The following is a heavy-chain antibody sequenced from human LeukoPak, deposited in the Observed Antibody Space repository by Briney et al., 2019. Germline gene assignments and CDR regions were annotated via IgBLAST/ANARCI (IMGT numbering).Heavy chain of an antibody. D-gene: IGHD2-2*01. V-gene: IGHV4-4*07. J-gene: IGHJ4*02. Sequence: SETLSLTCTVSGGSISSYYWSWLRQPAGQGLEWIVRTYTSGSTNYNPCLNSRVTMSVDTSKNQFSLKLSSVTAADTAVYYCARDIVVVPSAPTGGFDYWGQGTLVTVSS. CDR3: ARDIVVVPSAPTGGFDY. CDR2: TYTSGST. CDR1: GGSISSYY.